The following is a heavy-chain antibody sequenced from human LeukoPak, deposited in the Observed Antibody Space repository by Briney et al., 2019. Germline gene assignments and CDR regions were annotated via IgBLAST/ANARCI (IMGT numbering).Heavy chain of an antibody. CDR2: IWYDGSNK. CDR3: ARGRGYNWNFDY. D-gene: IGHD1-20*01. CDR1: GFTFSSYG. V-gene: IGHV3-33*01. Sequence: PGRSLRLSCAASGFTFSSYGMHWVRQAPGKGLEWVAVIWYDGSNKYYADSVKGRFTISRDNSKNTLYLQMNSLRAEDTAVYYCARGRGYNWNFDYWGQEPWSPSPQ. J-gene: IGHJ4*01.